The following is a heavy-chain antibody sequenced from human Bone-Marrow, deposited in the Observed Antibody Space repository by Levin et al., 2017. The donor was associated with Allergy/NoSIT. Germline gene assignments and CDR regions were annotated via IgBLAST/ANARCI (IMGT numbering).Heavy chain of an antibody. Sequence: VASVKVSCKASGGTFSSYAISWVRQAPGQGLEWMGGIIPIFGTANYAQKFQGRVTITADESTSTAYMELSSLRSEDTAVYYCARDQGPSRIAVAGTQYYYDGMDVWGQGTTVTVSS. D-gene: IGHD6-19*01. CDR2: IIPIFGTA. CDR3: ARDQGPSRIAVAGTQYYYDGMDV. CDR1: GGTFSSYA. V-gene: IGHV1-69*13. J-gene: IGHJ6*02.